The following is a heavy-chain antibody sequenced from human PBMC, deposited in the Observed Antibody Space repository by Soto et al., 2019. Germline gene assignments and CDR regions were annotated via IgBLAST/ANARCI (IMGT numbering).Heavy chain of an antibody. CDR2: ISYDGSNK. D-gene: IGHD6-13*01. V-gene: IGHV3-30*03. Sequence: GGSLRLSCAASGFPFSSYGMHWVRKAPGKGLEWVAVISYDGSNKYYADSVKGRFTISRDNSKNTLYLQMNSLRAEDTAVYYCAILPNLVYSSDYWGQGTLVTVSS. CDR3: AILPNLVYSSDY. CDR1: GFPFSSYG. J-gene: IGHJ4*02.